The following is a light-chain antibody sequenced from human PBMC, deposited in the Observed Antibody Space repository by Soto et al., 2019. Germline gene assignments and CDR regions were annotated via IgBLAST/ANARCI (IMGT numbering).Light chain of an antibody. V-gene: IGLV2-14*01. J-gene: IGLJ1*01. CDR2: EVR. CDR1: SSDVGAYNY. Sequence: QSVLTQPASVSGSPGQSITISCTGTSSDVGAYNYVSWYQQYPDKAPKVIIFEVRKRPSGVSNRFSGSKSGDTASLTISGLQAEDEADYYCSSYRSSTTFVFGTGTKLTVL. CDR3: SSYRSSTTFV.